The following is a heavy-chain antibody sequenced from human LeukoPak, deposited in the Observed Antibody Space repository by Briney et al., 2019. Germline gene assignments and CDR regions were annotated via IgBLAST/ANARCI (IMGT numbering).Heavy chain of an antibody. CDR1: GFTFSSYS. J-gene: IGHJ4*02. V-gene: IGHV3-21*01. Sequence: GGSLRLSCAASGFTFSSYSMNWVSQAPGKGLEWVSSISSSSSYIYYADSVKGRFTISKDNAKNSLYLQMNSLRAEDTAVYYCASSPGIYYGSGTLRGQGTLVTVSS. D-gene: IGHD3-10*01. CDR2: ISSSSSYI. CDR3: ASSPGIYYGSGTL.